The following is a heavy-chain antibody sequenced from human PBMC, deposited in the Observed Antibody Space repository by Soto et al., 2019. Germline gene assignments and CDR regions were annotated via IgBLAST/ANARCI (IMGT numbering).Heavy chain of an antibody. CDR3: ARSIVVVTAADY. D-gene: IGHD2-21*02. CDR1: GYTFADYA. V-gene: IGHV1-3*01. Sequence: ASVKVSCKASGYTFADYAMHWVRQAPGQRLEWMGWINAGNGNTKYSQKFQGRVTITRDTSASTAYMELSSLRSEDTAVYYCARSIVVVTAADYWGQGTLVTSPQ. CDR2: INAGNGNT. J-gene: IGHJ4*02.